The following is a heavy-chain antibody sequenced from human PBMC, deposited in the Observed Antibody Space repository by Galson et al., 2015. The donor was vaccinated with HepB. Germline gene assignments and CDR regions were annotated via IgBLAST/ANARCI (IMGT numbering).Heavy chain of an antibody. J-gene: IGHJ6*02. Sequence: SVKVSCKASGGTFSSYAISWVRQAPGQGLEWMGGIIPIFGTANYAQKFQGRVTITADESTSTAYMELSSLRSEDTAVYYCARDRGTMVRDYYYGMDVWGQGTTVTVSS. CDR3: ARDRGTMVRDYYYGMDV. CDR2: IIPIFGTA. CDR1: GGTFSSYA. V-gene: IGHV1-69*13. D-gene: IGHD3-10*01.